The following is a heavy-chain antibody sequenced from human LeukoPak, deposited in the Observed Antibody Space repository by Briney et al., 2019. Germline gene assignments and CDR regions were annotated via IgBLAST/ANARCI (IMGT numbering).Heavy chain of an antibody. J-gene: IGHJ5*02. V-gene: IGHV1-2*02. D-gene: IGHD3-10*01. Sequence: ASVKVSCKASGYTFTGYYMHWVRQAPGQGLGWMGWINPNSGGTNYAQKFQGRVTMTRDTSISTAYMELSRLRSDDTAVYYCARARAYGSGSYGNWFDPWGQGTLVTVSS. CDR1: GYTFTGYY. CDR2: INPNSGGT. CDR3: ARARAYGSGSYGNWFDP.